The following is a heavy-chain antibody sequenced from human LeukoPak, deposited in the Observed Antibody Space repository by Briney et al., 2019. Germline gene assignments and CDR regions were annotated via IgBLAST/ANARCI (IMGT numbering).Heavy chain of an antibody. CDR3: ARGYYYDSSGPGDAFDI. Sequence: ASVKVSCKASGYTFTSYDINWVRQATGQGLEWMGWMNPNSGNTGYAQKFQGRVTMTRNTSISTAYMELSSLRSEDTAVYYCARGYYYDSSGPGDAFDIWGQGTMVTVSS. CDR1: GYTFTSYD. J-gene: IGHJ3*02. D-gene: IGHD3-22*01. CDR2: MNPNSGNT. V-gene: IGHV1-8*01.